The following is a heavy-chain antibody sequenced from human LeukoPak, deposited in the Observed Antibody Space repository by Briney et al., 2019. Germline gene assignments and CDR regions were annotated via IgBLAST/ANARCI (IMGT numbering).Heavy chain of an antibody. CDR2: IMPIFGTA. Sequence: SVKVSCKASGGTFSSYAISWVRQASRQAHECMGEIMPIFGTAHYAHKFEGRLTITADESTNTAYMELSSQRSEDAAVYYCASGCDVWGQGTTVTVSS. D-gene: IGHD6-19*01. CDR3: ASGCDV. CDR1: GGTFSSYA. J-gene: IGHJ6*02. V-gene: IGHV1-69*13.